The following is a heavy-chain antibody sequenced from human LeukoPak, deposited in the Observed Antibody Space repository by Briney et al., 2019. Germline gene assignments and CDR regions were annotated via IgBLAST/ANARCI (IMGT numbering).Heavy chain of an antibody. V-gene: IGHV3-30*19. CDR2: IWYDGSNK. Sequence: PGGSLGLSCAASGFIFSSYGIHWVRQAPGKGLEWVAVIWYDGSNKYYADSVKGRFTISRDNSKNTLYLQMNSLRAEDTAVYYCARVLAVGRGGNGPYLPFDPWGQGTLVTVSS. CDR3: ARVLAVGRGGNGPYLPFDP. D-gene: IGHD4-23*01. CDR1: GFIFSSYG. J-gene: IGHJ5*02.